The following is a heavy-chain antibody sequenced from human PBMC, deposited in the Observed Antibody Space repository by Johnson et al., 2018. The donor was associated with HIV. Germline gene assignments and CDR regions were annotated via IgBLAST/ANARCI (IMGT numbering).Heavy chain of an antibody. V-gene: IGHV3-30*14. J-gene: IGHJ3*02. CDR3: ARFDSFDAFDI. CDR1: GFTFSSYA. CDR2: ISYDGSNK. Sequence: QVQLVESGGGLVQPGGSLRLSCAASGFTFSSYAMSWVRQAPGKGLEWVAVISYDGSNKYYADSVKGRFTISRDNSKNTLYLQMNSLRAEDTAVYYCARFDSFDAFDIWGQGTMVTVSS. D-gene: IGHD3-9*01.